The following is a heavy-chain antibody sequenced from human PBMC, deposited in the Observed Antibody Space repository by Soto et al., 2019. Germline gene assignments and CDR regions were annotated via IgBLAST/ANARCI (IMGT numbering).Heavy chain of an antibody. J-gene: IGHJ4*02. Sequence: PSETLSLTCAVYGGSFSGYYWSWIRQPPGKGLEWIGEINHSGSTNYNPSLKSRVTISVDTSKNQFSLKLSSVTAADTAVYYCARVSLVPAATDYWGQGTLVTVSS. CDR3: ARVSLVPAATDY. CDR2: INHSGST. V-gene: IGHV4-34*01. D-gene: IGHD2-2*01. CDR1: GGSFSGYY.